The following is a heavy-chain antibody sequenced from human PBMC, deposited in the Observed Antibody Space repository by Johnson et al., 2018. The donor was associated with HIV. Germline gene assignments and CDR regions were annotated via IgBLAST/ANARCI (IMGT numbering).Heavy chain of an antibody. Sequence: QVQLVESGGGVVQPGRSLRLSCAASGFTFSSYAMHWVRQAPGKGLEWVAVISSEGVNKYYVDSAKGRFTISRDNSRNTLYLQMNSLRVEDTAVYYCAKDPRYKYGGAFDIWGQGTKVTVSS. J-gene: IGHJ3*02. D-gene: IGHD3-16*01. V-gene: IGHV3-30*14. CDR3: AKDPRYKYGGAFDI. CDR1: GFTFSSYA. CDR2: ISSEGVNK.